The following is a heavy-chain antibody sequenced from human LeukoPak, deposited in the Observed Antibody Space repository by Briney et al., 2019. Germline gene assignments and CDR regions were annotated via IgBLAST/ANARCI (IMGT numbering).Heavy chain of an antibody. Sequence: SETLSLTCTVSGGSISSSSYYWGWIRQPPGKGLEWIGSIYYSGSTYYNPSLKSRVTISVDTSKNQFSLILTSVTAADTAVYYCARVDIVATIHFDYWGQGTLVTVSS. J-gene: IGHJ4*02. CDR1: GGSISSSSYY. CDR2: IYYSGST. D-gene: IGHD5-12*01. CDR3: ARVDIVATIHFDY. V-gene: IGHV4-39*07.